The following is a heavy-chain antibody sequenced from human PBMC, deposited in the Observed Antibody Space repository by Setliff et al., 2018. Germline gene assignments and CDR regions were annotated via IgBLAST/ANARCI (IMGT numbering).Heavy chain of an antibody. CDR3: FGAGTCSY. D-gene: IGHD3-10*01. J-gene: IGHJ4*02. CDR2: INPHGSEK. CDR1: GLSYSNDW. Sequence: GGSLRLSCTASGLSYSNDWVSWVRQAPGKGLEWLASINPHGSEKYYADSVKGRFTISRDNAKNSLSLQMNNLRAEDTAVYYCFGAGTCSYWGQGTLVTVSS. V-gene: IGHV3-7*01.